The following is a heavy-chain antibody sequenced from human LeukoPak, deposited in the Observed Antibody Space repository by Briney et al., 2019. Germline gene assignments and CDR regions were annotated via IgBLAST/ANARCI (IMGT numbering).Heavy chain of an antibody. V-gene: IGHV4-30-4*01. D-gene: IGHD2-15*01. CDR2: IYYSGST. J-gene: IGHJ6*02. CDR3: ASFLLGEYYYYGMDV. CDR1: GGSISSGDYY. Sequence: SETLSLTCTVSGGSISSGDYYWSWIRQPPGKGLEWIGYIYYSGSTYYNPSLKRRVTISVDTSKNQFSLKLSSVTAADTAVYYCASFLLGEYYYYGMDVWGQGTTVTVSS.